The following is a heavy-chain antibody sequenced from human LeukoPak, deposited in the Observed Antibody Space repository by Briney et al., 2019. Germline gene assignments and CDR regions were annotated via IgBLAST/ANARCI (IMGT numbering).Heavy chain of an antibody. CDR3: ARGLTYYDFWSGYNWFDP. J-gene: IGHJ5*02. D-gene: IGHD3-3*01. CDR1: GGSFSGYY. Sequence: SETLSLTCAVYGGSFSGYYWSWVRQPPGKGLEWIGEINHSGSTNYNPSLKSRVTISVDTSKNQFSLKLSSVTAADTAVYYCARGLTYYDFWSGYNWFDPWGQGTLVTVSS. CDR2: INHSGST. V-gene: IGHV4-34*01.